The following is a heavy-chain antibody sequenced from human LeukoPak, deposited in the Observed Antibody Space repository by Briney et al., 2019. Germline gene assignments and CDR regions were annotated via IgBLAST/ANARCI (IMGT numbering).Heavy chain of an antibody. J-gene: IGHJ6*03. D-gene: IGHD3-22*01. CDR2: ISPSGDIT. V-gene: IGHV3-23*01. Sequence: GGSLRLSCAASGFIFSSHGMNWVRQAPGKGLEWVSGISPSGDITYYADSVKGRFTIPRDNSKNTVYLQVDSLRSEDTAVYFCATSRITMIGDYMDFWGRGTAVTVSS. CDR3: ATSRITMIGDYMDF. CDR1: GFIFSSHG.